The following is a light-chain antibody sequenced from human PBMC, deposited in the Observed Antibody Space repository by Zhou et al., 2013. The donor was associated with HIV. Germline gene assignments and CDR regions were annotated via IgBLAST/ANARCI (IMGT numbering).Light chain of an antibody. CDR2: DAS. CDR3: QQRNSWPIT. CDR1: QSISSN. Sequence: EIVMTQSPATLSVSPGERATLSCRASQSISSNLAWYQQKPGQAPRLLIFDASNRATGIPARFSGSGSGTDFTLTISRLEPEDFAVYYCQQRNSWPITFGQGTRLEIK. J-gene: IGKJ5*01. V-gene: IGKV3-11*01.